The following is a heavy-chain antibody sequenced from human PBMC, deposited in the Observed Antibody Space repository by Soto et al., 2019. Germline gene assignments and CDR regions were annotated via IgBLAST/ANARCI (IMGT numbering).Heavy chain of an antibody. CDR2: ITIYNGNA. Sequence: ASVKVSCKASGYTFIHYGVNWVRQAPGQGLEWMGSITIYNGNANYAKKFQDRLTLTTDTSTNTAYMELRNLRSDDTAVYYCVRDQHDILTRQTDSTDYWGRGSLVTVSS. D-gene: IGHD6-6*01. J-gene: IGHJ4*02. CDR1: GYTFIHYG. CDR3: VRDQHDILTRQTDSTDY. V-gene: IGHV1-18*01.